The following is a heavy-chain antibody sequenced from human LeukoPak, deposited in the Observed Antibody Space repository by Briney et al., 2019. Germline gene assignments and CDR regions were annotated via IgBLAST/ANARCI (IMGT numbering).Heavy chain of an antibody. CDR1: GGSISSYC. CDR3: ARESKSYDGSGFYHDS. V-gene: IGHV4-4*07. J-gene: IGHJ4*02. CDR2: IYTSGSA. D-gene: IGHD3-22*01. Sequence: SETLSLTCTVSGGSISSYCWSWIRQPAGKGLEWIGRIYTSGSADYNPSLKSRVTMSVDTSKNQFSLKLWSVTAADTAVYYCARESKSYDGSGFYHDSWGQGTLVTVSS.